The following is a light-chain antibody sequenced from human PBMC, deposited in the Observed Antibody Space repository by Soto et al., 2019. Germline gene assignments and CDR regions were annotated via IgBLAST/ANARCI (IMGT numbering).Light chain of an antibody. CDR3: QQSYSTPRT. Sequence: EVVLTQSPATLSTSPGERVTLSCRASQSVSTFVAWYQHKPGQAPRPVIYDTFKRAPGVPDRFSGGGSGTDFSLTISSLEPEDFAVYYCQQSYSTPRTFGQGTKLEIK. J-gene: IGKJ2*01. CDR2: DTF. CDR1: QSVSTF. V-gene: IGKV3-11*01.